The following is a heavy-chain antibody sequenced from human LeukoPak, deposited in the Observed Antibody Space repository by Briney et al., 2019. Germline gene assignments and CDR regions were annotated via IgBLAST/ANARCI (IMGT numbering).Heavy chain of an antibody. Sequence: PSETLSLTCAVYGGSFSDYYWSWIRQPPGKGLEWIGEINHSGSTNYNPSLKSRVTISVDTSKNQFSLKLSSVTAADTAVYYCARGLRVLWFGELFAVPFDPWGQGTLVTVSS. J-gene: IGHJ5*02. CDR2: INHSGST. CDR3: ARGLRVLWFGELFAVPFDP. CDR1: GGSFSDYY. D-gene: IGHD3-10*01. V-gene: IGHV4-34*01.